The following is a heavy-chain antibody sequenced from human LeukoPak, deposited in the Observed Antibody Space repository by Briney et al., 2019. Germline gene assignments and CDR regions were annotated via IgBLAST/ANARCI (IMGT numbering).Heavy chain of an antibody. D-gene: IGHD5-12*01. CDR2: ISSSSSYI. Sequence: GESLKISCAASGFTFSSYSMNWVRQAPGKGLEWVSSISSSSSYIYYADSVKGRFTISRDNAKNSLYLQMNSLRAEDTAVYYCARAGYEGYYFDYWGQGTLVTVSS. CDR1: GFTFSSYS. CDR3: ARAGYEGYYFDY. J-gene: IGHJ4*02. V-gene: IGHV3-21*01.